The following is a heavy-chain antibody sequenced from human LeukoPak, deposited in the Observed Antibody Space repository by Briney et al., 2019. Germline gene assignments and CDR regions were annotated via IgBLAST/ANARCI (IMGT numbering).Heavy chain of an antibody. D-gene: IGHD6-6*01. CDR1: GFTFSSYG. CDR2: IWYDGSNK. J-gene: IGHJ4*02. Sequence: AGGSLRLSCAASGFTFSSYGMHWVRQAPGKGLEWVAVIWYDGSNKYYADSVKGRFTISRDNAKNSLYLQMNSLRDEDTAVYYCAGEKVYSSSSGFGSCWGQGTLVTVSS. CDR3: AGEKVYSSSSGFGSC. V-gene: IGHV3-33*01.